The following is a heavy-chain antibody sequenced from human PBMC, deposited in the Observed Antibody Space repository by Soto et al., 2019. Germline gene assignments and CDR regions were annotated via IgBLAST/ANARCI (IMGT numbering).Heavy chain of an antibody. CDR3: AKDRRLEWSGAFPRSLGY. D-gene: IGHD2-8*01. Sequence: GGSLRLSCAASGFTFSSYGMHWVRQAPGKGLEWVAVISYDGSNKYYADSVKGRFTISRDNSKNTLYLQMNSLRAEDTAVYYSAKDRRLEWSGAFPRSLGYWGQGTLVTVSS. J-gene: IGHJ4*02. CDR2: ISYDGSNK. CDR1: GFTFSSYG. V-gene: IGHV3-30*18.